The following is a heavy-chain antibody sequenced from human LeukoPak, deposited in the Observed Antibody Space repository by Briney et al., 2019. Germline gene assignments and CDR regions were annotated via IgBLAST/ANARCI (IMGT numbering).Heavy chain of an antibody. V-gene: IGHV3-21*01. D-gene: IGHD5-18*01. CDR2: ISSSSSYI. CDR3: ARATTAMEPFDY. CDR1: GFTFGSYS. Sequence: GGSLRLSCAASGFTFGSYSMNWVRQAPGKGLEWVSFISSSSSYIYYADSVKGRFTISRDNAKNSLYLQMNSLRAEDTAVYYCARATTAMEPFDYWGQGTLVTVSS. J-gene: IGHJ4*02.